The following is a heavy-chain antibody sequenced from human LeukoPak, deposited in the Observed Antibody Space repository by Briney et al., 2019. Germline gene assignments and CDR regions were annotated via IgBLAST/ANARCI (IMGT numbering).Heavy chain of an antibody. CDR1: GGSISSSSCY. D-gene: IGHD3-3*01. CDR2: IYYSGST. J-gene: IGHJ6*03. CDR3: ASLSPDITIFGVVITINYYYYMDV. V-gene: IGHV4-39*01. Sequence: PSETLSLTCTVSGGSISSSSCYWGWIRQPPGKGLKWIGSIYYSGSTYYNPTLKSLVTISVDTSKNQFSLKLSSVTAADTAVYYCASLSPDITIFGVVITINYYYYMDVWGKGTTVTVSS.